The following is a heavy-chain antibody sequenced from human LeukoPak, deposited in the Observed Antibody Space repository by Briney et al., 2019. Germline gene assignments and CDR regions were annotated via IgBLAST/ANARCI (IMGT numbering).Heavy chain of an antibody. CDR1: GGSFSGYY. V-gene: IGHV4-34*01. J-gene: IGHJ4*02. D-gene: IGHD1-26*01. CDR2: INHSGST. CDR3: AREGSYYDYFDY. Sequence: SETLSLTCAVYGGSFSGYYWSWIRQPPGKGPEWIGEINHSGSTNYNPSLKSRVTISVDTSKNQFSLKLSSVTAADTAVYYCAREGSYYDYFDYWGQGTLVTVSS.